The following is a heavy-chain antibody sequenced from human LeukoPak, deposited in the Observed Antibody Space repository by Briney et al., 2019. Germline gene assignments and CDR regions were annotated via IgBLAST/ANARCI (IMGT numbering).Heavy chain of an antibody. V-gene: IGHV3-73*01. CDR1: GFTFSGSA. D-gene: IGHD2-15*01. CDR3: STMGYCSGGSCYEGDFDY. J-gene: IGHJ4*02. Sequence: QAGGSLRLSCAASGFTFSGSAMHWVRQASGKGLEWVGRIGRKANSYATVYGASVKGRFTISRDDSKNTAYLQMNSLKTEDTAVYYCSTMGYCSGGSCYEGDFDYWGQGTLVTVSS. CDR2: IGRKANSYAT.